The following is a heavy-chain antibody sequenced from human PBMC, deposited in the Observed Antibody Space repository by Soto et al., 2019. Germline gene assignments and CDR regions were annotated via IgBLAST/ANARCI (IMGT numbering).Heavy chain of an antibody. Sequence: QLQLQESGPGLVKPSETLSLTCTVSGGSISSSSHYWGWIRQPPGKGLEWIGSIYYSGSTYYNPSLKIRVTISVDTSKNQFSLKLRSVNAADSAVYYCAREFYYYYGMDVWGQGTTVTVSS. V-gene: IGHV4-39*01. CDR2: IYYSGST. CDR3: AREFYYYYGMDV. J-gene: IGHJ6*02. CDR1: GGSISSSSHY.